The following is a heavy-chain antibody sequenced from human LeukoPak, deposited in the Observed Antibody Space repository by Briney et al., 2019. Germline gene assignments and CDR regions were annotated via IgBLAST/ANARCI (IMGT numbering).Heavy chain of an antibody. CDR1: GGTFSSYA. V-gene: IGHV1-2*02. CDR2: INPNSGGT. J-gene: IGHJ4*02. Sequence: ASVKVSCKASGGTFSSYAISWVRQAPGQGLEWMGWINPNSGGTNYAQKFQGRVTMTRDTSISTAYMELSRLRSDDTAVYYCARGGYYDILTGDYVEGHFDYWGQGTLVTVSS. D-gene: IGHD3-9*01. CDR3: ARGGYYDILTGDYVEGHFDY.